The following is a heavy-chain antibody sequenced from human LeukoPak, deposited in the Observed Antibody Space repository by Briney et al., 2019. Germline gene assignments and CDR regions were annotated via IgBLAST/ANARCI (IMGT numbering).Heavy chain of an antibody. Sequence: ASVKVSCKASGYTFTAYYMHWVRQAPGQGPEWMGWINPNSGGTNSAQNFQGRVTVTRDTSISTAYMELSRLRSDDTAVYYCASGHGTSYNYDTSGYYSDYWGQGTLVTVSS. CDR1: GYTFTAYY. J-gene: IGHJ4*02. CDR3: ASGHGTSYNYDTSGYYSDY. CDR2: INPNSGGT. V-gene: IGHV1-2*02. D-gene: IGHD3-22*01.